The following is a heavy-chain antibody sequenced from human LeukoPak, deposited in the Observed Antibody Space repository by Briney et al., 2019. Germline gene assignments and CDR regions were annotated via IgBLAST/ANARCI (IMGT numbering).Heavy chain of an antibody. D-gene: IGHD6-13*01. V-gene: IGHV4-38-2*01. CDR2: IYHSGST. Sequence: SETLSLTCAVSGYSISSGYYWGWIRQPPGKGLEWIGSIYHSGSTYYNPSLKSRVTISVGTSKNQFSLKLSSMTAADTAVYYCARVIIAAAGIPFDYWGQGTLVTVSS. CDR3: ARVIIAAAGIPFDY. CDR1: GYSISSGYY. J-gene: IGHJ4*02.